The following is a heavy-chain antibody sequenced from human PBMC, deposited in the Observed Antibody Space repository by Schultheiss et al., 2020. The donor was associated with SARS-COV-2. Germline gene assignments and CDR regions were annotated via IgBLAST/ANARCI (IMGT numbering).Heavy chain of an antibody. CDR1: GFTFSSYA. D-gene: IGHD2-2*01. J-gene: IGHJ6*02. Sequence: GGSLRLSCAASGFTFSSYAMSWVRQAPGKGLEWVSVIYSGGSTYYADSVKGRFTISRDNSKNTLYLQMNSLRAEDTAVYYCARVRCSSTSCYYYGMDVWGQGTTVTVSS. CDR2: IYSGGST. CDR3: ARVRCSSTSCYYYGMDV. V-gene: IGHV3-23*03.